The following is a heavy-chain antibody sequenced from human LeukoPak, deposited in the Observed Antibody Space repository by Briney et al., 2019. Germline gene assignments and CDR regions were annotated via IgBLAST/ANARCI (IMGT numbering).Heavy chain of an antibody. CDR1: GFTFSSYG. D-gene: IGHD3-22*01. Sequence: GGSLRLSCAASGFTFSSYGMHWVRQAPGKGLEWVAFIRYDGSNKYYADSVKGRFTISRDNSKNTLYLQMNSLRAEDTAVYYCVKDKYYDSGPFDIWGQGTMVTVSS. CDR3: VKDKYYDSGPFDI. J-gene: IGHJ3*02. V-gene: IGHV3-30*02. CDR2: IRYDGSNK.